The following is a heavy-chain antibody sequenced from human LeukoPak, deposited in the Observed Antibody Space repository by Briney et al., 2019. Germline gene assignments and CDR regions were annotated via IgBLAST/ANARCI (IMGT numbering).Heavy chain of an antibody. CDR1: GGSFSGYY. D-gene: IGHD4-17*01. CDR2: VYYSGSS. Sequence: SETLSLTCAVYGGSFSGYYWSWIRQPPGKGLEWIGYVYYSGSSNPNPSLKSRVTISVDTSKNQFSLKLTSVTAADTAIYYCARDPGHRGLPDYWGQGTLVTVSS. CDR3: ARDPGHRGLPDY. V-gene: IGHV4-59*01. J-gene: IGHJ4*02.